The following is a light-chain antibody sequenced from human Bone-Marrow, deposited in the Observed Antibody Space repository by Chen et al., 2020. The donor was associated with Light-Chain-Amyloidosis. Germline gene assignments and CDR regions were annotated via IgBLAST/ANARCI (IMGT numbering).Light chain of an antibody. CDR2: DDS. V-gene: IGLV3-21*02. Sequence: SYVLTQPSSVSVAPGQTATIACGGNNIGSTSVHWYQQTPGQAPLLVVYDDSDRPSGLPERLSGSNSGNTATLTISRVEAGDEADYYCQVWDRSRDRPVFGGGTKLTGL. CDR1: NIGSTS. J-gene: IGLJ3*02. CDR3: QVWDRSRDRPV.